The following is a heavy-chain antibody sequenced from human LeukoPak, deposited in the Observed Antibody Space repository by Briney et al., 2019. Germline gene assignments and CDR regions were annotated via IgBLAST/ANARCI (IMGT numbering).Heavy chain of an antibody. J-gene: IGHJ4*02. CDR2: ISSNGGST. D-gene: IGHD3-3*02. CDR1: GFTFSDYS. V-gene: IGHV3-64*04. Sequence: GGSLRLSCAASGFTFSDYSMNWVRQAPGKGLEYVSAISSNGGSTYYADSVKGRFTISRDNSKNTLYLQMNSLRAEDTAVYYCARDGTFGVVMPLDYWGQGTLVTVSS. CDR3: ARDGTFGVVMPLDY.